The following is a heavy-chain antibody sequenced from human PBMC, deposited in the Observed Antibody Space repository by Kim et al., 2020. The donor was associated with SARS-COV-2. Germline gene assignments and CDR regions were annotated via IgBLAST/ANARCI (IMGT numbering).Heavy chain of an antibody. CDR2: MYYSGRA. V-gene: IGHV4-39*01. Sequence: SETLSLTCSVSGGSIGSSSNYWGWIRQAPGKGLEWIGSMYYSGRAAYIPSLKSRAIVSVDTSNNQFSLKLSSVTAADTAIYYCARHTGETGTTGGDWFDRWGQGTLVTVSP. CDR3: ARHTGETGTTGGDWFDR. CDR1: GGSIGSSSNY. J-gene: IGHJ5*02. D-gene: IGHD1-1*01.